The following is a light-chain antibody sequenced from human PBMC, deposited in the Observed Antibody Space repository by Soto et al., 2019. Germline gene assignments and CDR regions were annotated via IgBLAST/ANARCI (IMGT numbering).Light chain of an antibody. CDR1: QSISNY. V-gene: IGKV1-39*01. CDR3: QQSYTTPPRT. Sequence: DIQMTQSPSSLSASVGDRVTITCRASQSISNYLNWYQQKPGKAPKLVIYTASSLESGVPPRFSGSGSGTDFTLTISSLQPEDFATYYCQQSYTTPPRTFGQGTKVEV. J-gene: IGKJ1*01. CDR2: TAS.